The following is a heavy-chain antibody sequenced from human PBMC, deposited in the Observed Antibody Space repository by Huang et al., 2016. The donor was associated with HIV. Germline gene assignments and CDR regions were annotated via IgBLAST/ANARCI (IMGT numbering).Heavy chain of an antibody. D-gene: IGHD6-19*01. V-gene: IGHV4-39*01. CDR3: ARHGRVAGHYYNNMDV. CDR1: GGSISSSSYY. Sequence: LQLQESGPGLVKSSETLSLICTVSGGSISSSSYYWGWIRQPPGNGPEWIGSIYYIGNTYYNPPLQSRVTISVDTSKNQFSLKVNSVTAADTAVYYCARHGRVAGHYYNNMDVWGRGTTVTVSS. J-gene: IGHJ6*02. CDR2: IYYIGNT.